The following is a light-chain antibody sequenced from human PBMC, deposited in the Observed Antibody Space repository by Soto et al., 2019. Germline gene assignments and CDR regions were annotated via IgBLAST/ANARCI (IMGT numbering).Light chain of an antibody. V-gene: IGLV2-14*03. CDR3: SSYSSGTTLYV. CDR1: SSDIGNYNF. Sequence: QSALTQPASVSGSPGQSITISCTGTSSDIGNYNFVSWYQHHPGKAPKLMIYDVSIRPSGVSNRFSGSRSGNTASLTISGLQTEDEADYYCSSYSSGTTLYVFGTGTKLTVL. J-gene: IGLJ1*01. CDR2: DVS.